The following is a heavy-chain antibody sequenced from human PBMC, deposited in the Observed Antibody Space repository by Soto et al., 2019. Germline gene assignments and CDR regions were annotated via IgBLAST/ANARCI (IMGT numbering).Heavy chain of an antibody. CDR1: GFTFSNAW. J-gene: IGHJ6*02. CDR3: TTDSGRGYYDTLTGYYWYYYYYGMDV. CDR2: IKSKTDGGTT. V-gene: IGHV3-15*01. D-gene: IGHD3-9*01. Sequence: GGSLRLSCAASGFTFSNAWMSWVRQAPGKGLEWVGRIKSKTDGGTTDYAAPVKGRFTISRDDSKNTLYLQMNSLKTEDTAVYYCTTDSGRGYYDTLTGYYWYYYYYGMDVWGQGTTVTVSS.